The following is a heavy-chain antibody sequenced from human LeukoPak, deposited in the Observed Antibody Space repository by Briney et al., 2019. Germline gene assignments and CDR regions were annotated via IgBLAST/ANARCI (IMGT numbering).Heavy chain of an antibody. CDR3: ARMYYDFWSGSAFDY. CDR1: GFTFSSYW. J-gene: IGHJ4*01. Sequence: SGGSLRLSCAASGFTFSSYWMTWVRQAPGKGLEWVANIKQDGSEKYYVDSVKGRFTISRDNAKNSLYVQMNSLRAEDTAVYYCARMYYDFWSGSAFDYWGQEPWSPSPQ. V-gene: IGHV3-7*01. D-gene: IGHD3-3*01. CDR2: IKQDGSEK.